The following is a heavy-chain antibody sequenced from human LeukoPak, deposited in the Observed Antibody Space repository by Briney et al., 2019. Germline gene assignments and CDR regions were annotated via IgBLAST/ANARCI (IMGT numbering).Heavy chain of an antibody. Sequence: QPGGSLRLSCAASGFTFSSYAMHWVRQAPGKGLEWVAVISYDGSNKYYADSVKGRFTISRDNSKNMLYLQMNSLRAEDTAVYYCARGRSTSYYDFWSGYYTDAFDIWGQGTMVTVSS. J-gene: IGHJ3*02. V-gene: IGHV3-30-3*01. CDR3: ARGRSTSYYDFWSGYYTDAFDI. CDR1: GFTFSSYA. CDR2: ISYDGSNK. D-gene: IGHD3-3*01.